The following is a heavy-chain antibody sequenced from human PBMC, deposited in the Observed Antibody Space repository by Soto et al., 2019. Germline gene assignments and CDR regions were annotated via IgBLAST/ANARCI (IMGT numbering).Heavy chain of an antibody. J-gene: IGHJ5*02. CDR3: ARVPDR. D-gene: IGHD2-2*01. V-gene: IGHV4-30-2*01. CDR1: CSSISSVCFS. CDR2: IYHSGST. Sequence: TLSLTSAVCCSSISSVCFSWSCIRQPPGKGLEWIGYIYHSGSTYYNPSLKSRVTISVDRSKNQFSLKLSSVTAADTAVYYCARVPDRWGQGTLVTIS.